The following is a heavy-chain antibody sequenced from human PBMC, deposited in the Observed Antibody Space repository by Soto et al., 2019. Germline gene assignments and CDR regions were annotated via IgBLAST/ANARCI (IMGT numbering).Heavy chain of an antibody. CDR1: GYTFIDYF. Sequence: QVQLVQSGAEVKKPGASVKVSCKASGYTFIDYFIHWVRQAPGQGLEWMAMINPSDHNTRYAQKFQGRVTLTTDTSTSTVYMDLSNLRSDDTAFHFCARGTRWDCGQGTLVTVSS. V-gene: IGHV1-46*01. CDR2: INPSDHNT. J-gene: IGHJ1*01. CDR3: ARGTRWD.